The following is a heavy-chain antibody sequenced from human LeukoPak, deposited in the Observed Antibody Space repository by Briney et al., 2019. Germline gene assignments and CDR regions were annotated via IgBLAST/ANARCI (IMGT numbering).Heavy chain of an antibody. J-gene: IGHJ4*02. CDR3: ARADCSSISCPYDY. V-gene: IGHV3-48*04. D-gene: IGHD2-2*01. Sequence: GGSLRLSCAASGFTFSSYGMHWIRQAPGKGLEWVAYISGTGGTIYYADSVKGRFTISTDNDLKSLFLEMNTLRVEDSAVYYCARADCSSISCPYDYWGQGTLVTVSS. CDR1: GFTFSSYG. CDR2: ISGTGGTI.